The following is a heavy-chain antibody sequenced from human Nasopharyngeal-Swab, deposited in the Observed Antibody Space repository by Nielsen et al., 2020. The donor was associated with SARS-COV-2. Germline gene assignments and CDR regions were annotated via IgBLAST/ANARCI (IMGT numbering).Heavy chain of an antibody. J-gene: IGHJ4*02. CDR3: ARGRNSVGGFFDF. D-gene: IGHD1-26*01. Sequence: SETLSLTCNVSGDSMSGNYWTWIRQPPGKGLEWIGYVTHRGSTKYNPSLSGRLTVSETTSRGRFFLTLTSVTAADTAVYYCARGRNSVGGFFDFWGQGILVIVSS. CDR2: VTHRGST. V-gene: IGHV4-59*01. CDR1: GDSMSGNY.